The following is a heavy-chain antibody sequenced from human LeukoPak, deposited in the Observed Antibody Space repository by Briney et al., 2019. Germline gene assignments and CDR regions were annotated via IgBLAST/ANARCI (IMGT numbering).Heavy chain of an antibody. CDR2: IRYDGSNK. CDR3: AKDYAAARSMDV. V-gene: IGHV3-30*02. J-gene: IGHJ6*02. Sequence: GRSLRLSCAASGFTFSSYGMHWVRQAPGKGLEWVAFIRYDGSNKYYADSVKGRFTISRDNSKNTLYLQMNSLRAEDTAVYYCAKDYAAARSMDVWGQGTTVTVSS. D-gene: IGHD6-13*01. CDR1: GFTFSSYG.